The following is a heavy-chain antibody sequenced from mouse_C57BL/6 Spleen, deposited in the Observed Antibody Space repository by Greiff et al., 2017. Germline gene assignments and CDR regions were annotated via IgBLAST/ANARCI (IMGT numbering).Heavy chain of an antibody. CDR2: INPNYGTT. CDR1: GYSFTDYN. V-gene: IGHV1-39*01. D-gene: IGHD2-4*01. Sequence: EVKLVESGPELVKPGASVKISCKASGYSFTDYNMNWVKQSNGKSLEWIGVINPNYGTTSYNQKFKGKATLTVDQSSSTAYMQLNSLTSEDSAVYYCAKAYYEGYFDYWGQGTTLTVSS. J-gene: IGHJ2*01. CDR3: AKAYYEGYFDY.